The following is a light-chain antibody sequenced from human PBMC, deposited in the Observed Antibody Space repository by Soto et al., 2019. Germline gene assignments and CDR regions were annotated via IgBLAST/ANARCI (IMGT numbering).Light chain of an antibody. J-gene: IGLJ2*01. CDR3: ATWDDSLNGPV. CDR2: YDD. Sequence: QSVLTQPPSVSAAPRQRVTIPCSGSSSNIGSNAVNWFQQLPGKAPKLLIYYDDLVPSGVSDRFSGSKSGTSASLAIRGLQSEDEADYYCATWDDSLNGPVFGGGTKLTVL. V-gene: IGLV1-36*01. CDR1: SSNIGSNA.